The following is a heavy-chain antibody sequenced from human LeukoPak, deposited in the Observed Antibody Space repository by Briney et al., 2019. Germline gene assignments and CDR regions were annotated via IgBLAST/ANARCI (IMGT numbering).Heavy chain of an antibody. Sequence: PGGSLRLSCAASGFTVSSNYMSWVRQAPGKGLEWVSVIYSGGSTYYADSVKGRFTISRDNSKNTLYLEMNGLRAEDSAVYYCAKGSSSARPYYFDFWGQGTLVTVSS. CDR1: GFTVSSNY. CDR3: AKGSSSARPYYFDF. CDR2: IYSGGST. D-gene: IGHD1-26*01. V-gene: IGHV3-66*01. J-gene: IGHJ4*02.